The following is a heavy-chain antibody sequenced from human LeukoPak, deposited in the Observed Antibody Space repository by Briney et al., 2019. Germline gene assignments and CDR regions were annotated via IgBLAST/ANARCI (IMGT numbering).Heavy chain of an antibody. CDR2: IYHSGST. J-gene: IGHJ3*02. D-gene: IGHD3-10*01. CDR3: ARGYAIRDYYGSGSADAFDI. V-gene: IGHV4-38-2*02. Sequence: SETLSLTCTVSGYSISSGYYWGWIRQPPGKGLEWIGSIYHSGSTYYNPSLKSRVTISVDTSKDQFSLKLSSATAADTAVYYCARGYAIRDYYGSGSADAFDIWGQGTMVTVSS. CDR1: GYSISSGYY.